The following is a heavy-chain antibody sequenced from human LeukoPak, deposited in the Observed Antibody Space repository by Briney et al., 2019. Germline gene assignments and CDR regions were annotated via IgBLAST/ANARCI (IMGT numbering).Heavy chain of an antibody. CDR1: GYTFTGYY. CDR2: INPNSGGT. D-gene: IGHD3-22*01. J-gene: IGHJ4*02. Sequence: ASVKVSCKASGYTFTGYYMHWVRQAPGQGLEWMGCINPNSGGTNYAQRFQGRVTMTRDTSISTAYMELSRLRSDDTAVYYCARDSEKLNYYDSSGYFDYWGQGTLVTVSS. V-gene: IGHV1-2*02. CDR3: ARDSEKLNYYDSSGYFDY.